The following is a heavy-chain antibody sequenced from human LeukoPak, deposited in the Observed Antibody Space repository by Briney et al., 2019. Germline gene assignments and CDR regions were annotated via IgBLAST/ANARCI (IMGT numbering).Heavy chain of an antibody. CDR2: INPNSGGT. Sequence: ASVKVSCKASGYTFTGYYMHWMRQAPGQGLEWMGRINPNSGGTNYAQKFQGRVTMTRDTSISTAYMELSRLRSDDTAVYYCARDGGMVRGSHGPWGQGTLVTVSS. V-gene: IGHV1-2*06. J-gene: IGHJ5*02. CDR3: ARDGGMVRGSHGP. D-gene: IGHD3-10*01. CDR1: GYTFTGYY.